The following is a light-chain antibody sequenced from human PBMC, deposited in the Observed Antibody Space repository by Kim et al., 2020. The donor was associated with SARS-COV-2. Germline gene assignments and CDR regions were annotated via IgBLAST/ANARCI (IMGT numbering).Light chain of an antibody. CDR2: DAS. Sequence: EIVMTQSPATLSVSPGKRATLSCRASQSVSSNLAWYQQKPGQTPRLLIYDASTRATGIPARFSGSGSGTDFTLTISSLQSEDFALYYCQQYNNWPPWTFGQGTKVDIK. CDR1: QSVSSN. CDR3: QQYNNWPPWT. J-gene: IGKJ1*01. V-gene: IGKV3-15*01.